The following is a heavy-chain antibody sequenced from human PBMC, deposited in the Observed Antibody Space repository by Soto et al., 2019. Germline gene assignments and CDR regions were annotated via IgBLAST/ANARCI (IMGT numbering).Heavy chain of an antibody. D-gene: IGHD4-17*01. CDR3: ARGEDDYGDFGSMDV. CDR1: GGHFDRFA. CDR2: IIPFLSAT. Sequence: QVQLVQSGAEVKKPGSSVKVSCRASGGHFDRFALSWLRQAHGQGLEWMGGIIPFLSATTYAHKFQGRVTITADESANPLYLELRSLTSDDTAVYYCARGEDDYGDFGSMDVWGQGTSVTVSS. V-gene: IGHV1-69*01. J-gene: IGHJ6*02.